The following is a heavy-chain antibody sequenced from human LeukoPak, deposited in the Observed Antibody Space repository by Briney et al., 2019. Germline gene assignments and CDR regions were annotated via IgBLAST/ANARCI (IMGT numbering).Heavy chain of an antibody. Sequence: SQTLSLTCAISGDSVSSDSAAWHWVRQSPSRGLEWLGRTYYRSKWYYNYAVSVKSRIPINPDTSKNQFSQQRNSVTPEDTAVYYCARGATAYFDSWGQGTLVTVSS. V-gene: IGHV6-1*01. J-gene: IGHJ4*02. CDR1: GDSVSSDSAA. D-gene: IGHD5-12*01. CDR2: TYYRSKWYY. CDR3: ARGATAYFDS.